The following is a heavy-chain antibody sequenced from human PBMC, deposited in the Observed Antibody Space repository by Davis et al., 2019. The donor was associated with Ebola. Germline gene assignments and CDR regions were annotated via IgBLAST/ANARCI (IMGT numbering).Heavy chain of an antibody. Sequence: GGSLRLSCAASGFTFSSYAMSWVRQAPGKGLEWVSAITSGGSTYHADSVKGRFTISRDNSKNMLFLQMNSLGAEDTAGYYCAKGGSSSWSAPLDYWGKEAWSSSPQ. V-gene: IGHV3-23*01. CDR3: AKGGSSSWSAPLDY. J-gene: IGHJ4*01. CDR1: GFTFSSYA. CDR2: ITSGGST. D-gene: IGHD6-13*01.